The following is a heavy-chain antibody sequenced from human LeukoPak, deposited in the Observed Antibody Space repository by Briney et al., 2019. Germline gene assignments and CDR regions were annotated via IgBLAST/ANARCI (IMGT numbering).Heavy chain of an antibody. D-gene: IGHD6-19*01. CDR2: ISDSASIT. CDR3: AKEIRAHIAVADY. V-gene: IGHV3-23*01. CDR1: GFTFSSHA. Sequence: PGRSLRLSCAASGFTFSSHAMSGVRQAPGKGLEWSSAISDSASITYCADPVKGRFTISRDNSKNTLYLQMNSLRVDDTAVYYCAKEIRAHIAVADYWGQGALVTVSS. J-gene: IGHJ4*02.